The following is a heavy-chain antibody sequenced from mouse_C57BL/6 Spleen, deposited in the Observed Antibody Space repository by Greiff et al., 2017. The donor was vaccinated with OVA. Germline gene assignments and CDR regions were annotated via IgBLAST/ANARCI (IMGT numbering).Heavy chain of an antibody. J-gene: IGHJ4*01. V-gene: IGHV1-81*01. D-gene: IGHD1-1*01. CDR3: ARSPAHYYGSSYAMDY. CDR1: GYTFTSYG. Sequence: VKLQESGAELARPGASVKLSCKASGYTFTSYGISWVKQRTGQGLEWIGEIYPRSGNTYYNEKFKGKATLTADKSSSTAYMELLSLTSEDSAVYFCARSPAHYYGSSYAMDYWGQGTSVTVSS. CDR2: IYPRSGNT.